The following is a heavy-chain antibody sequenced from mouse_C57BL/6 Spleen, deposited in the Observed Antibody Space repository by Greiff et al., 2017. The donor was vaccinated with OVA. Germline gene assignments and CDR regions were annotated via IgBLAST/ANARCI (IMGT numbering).Heavy chain of an antibody. V-gene: IGHV1-62-2*01. CDR1: GYTFTEYS. J-gene: IGHJ2*01. Sequence: VKLMESGAELVKPGASVKLSCKASGYTFTEYSIHWVKQRPGQGLEWIGWFYPGSGSIKYNEKFKDKATLTADKSSSTASMELSSLTSEDSAVYVCARHKNYDNNVGDYDYWGKGPTLTVAS. CDR3: ARHKNYDNNVGDYDY. CDR2: FYPGSGSI. D-gene: IGHD2-1*01.